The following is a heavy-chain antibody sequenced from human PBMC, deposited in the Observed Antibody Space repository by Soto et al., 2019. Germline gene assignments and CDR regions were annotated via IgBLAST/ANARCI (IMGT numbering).Heavy chain of an antibody. Sequence: GSLRLSCAASGFTFSSYAMSWVRQAPGKGLEWVSAISGSGGSTYYADSVKGRFTISRDNSKNTLYLQMSSLRAEDTAXYYCAKDRILPADAFDIWGQGTMVTVSS. V-gene: IGHV3-23*01. J-gene: IGHJ3*02. CDR3: AKDRILPADAFDI. CDR1: GFTFSSYA. CDR2: ISGSGGST. D-gene: IGHD2-15*01.